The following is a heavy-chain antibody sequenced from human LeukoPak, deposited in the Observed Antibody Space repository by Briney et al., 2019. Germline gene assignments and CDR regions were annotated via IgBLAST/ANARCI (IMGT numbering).Heavy chain of an antibody. CDR1: GFTFDDYA. D-gene: IGHD6-25*01. Sequence: GGSLRLSCAASGFTFDDYAMHWVRQAPGKGLEWVSVIYSAGSTYYADSVKGRFTISRDNSKNTLYLQMSSLRDEDTAVYYCARAATYSWGQGTLVTVSS. CDR2: IYSAGST. J-gene: IGHJ5*02. V-gene: IGHV3-66*01. CDR3: ARAATYS.